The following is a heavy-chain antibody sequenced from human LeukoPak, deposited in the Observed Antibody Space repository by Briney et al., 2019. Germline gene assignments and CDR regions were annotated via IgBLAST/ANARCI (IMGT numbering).Heavy chain of an antibody. Sequence: SETLSLTCTVSGGSISSYYWSWIRQPAGKGLEWIGRIYTSGSTNYNPSLKSRVTMSVGTSKNQFSLKLSSVTAADTAVYYCASKSRVGAYDYWGQGTLVTVSS. D-gene: IGHD1-26*01. J-gene: IGHJ4*02. CDR1: GGSISSYY. CDR2: IYTSGST. V-gene: IGHV4-4*07. CDR3: ASKSRVGAYDY.